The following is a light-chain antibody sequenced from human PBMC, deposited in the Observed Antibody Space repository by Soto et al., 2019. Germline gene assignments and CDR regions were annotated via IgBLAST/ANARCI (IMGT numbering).Light chain of an antibody. J-gene: IGLJ2*01. V-gene: IGLV3-21*02. CDR2: DDS. CDR1: NIGSKS. CDR3: QSYDSSLSGHVV. Sequence: SYELTQPPSVSVAPGQTARITCGGNNIGSKSVHWYQQKPGQAPVLVVYDDSDRPSGIPERFSGSKSGTSASLAITGLQADDEADYYCQSYDSSLSGHVVFGGGTKLTVL.